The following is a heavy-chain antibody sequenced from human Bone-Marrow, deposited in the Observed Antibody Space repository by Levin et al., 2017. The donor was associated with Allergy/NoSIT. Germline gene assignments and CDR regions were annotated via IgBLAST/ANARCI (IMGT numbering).Heavy chain of an antibody. J-gene: IGHJ4*02. D-gene: IGHD6-19*01. CDR2: ISGSGGST. V-gene: IGHV3-23*01. CDR1: GFTFSSYA. CDR3: AEQADSSGWYRGGY. Sequence: SGESLKISCAASGFTFSSYAMSWVRQAPGKGLEWVSAISGSGGSTYYADSVKGRFTISRDNSKNTLYLQMNSLRAEDTAVYYCAEQADSSGWYRGGYWGQGTLVTVSS.